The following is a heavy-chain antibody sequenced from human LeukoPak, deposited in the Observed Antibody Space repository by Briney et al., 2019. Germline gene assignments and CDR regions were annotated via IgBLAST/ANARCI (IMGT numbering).Heavy chain of an antibody. Sequence: SETLSLTCTVSGGSISSYYWSWIRQPPGKGPEWIGYIYYSGSTNYNPSLKSRVTISVDTSKNQFSLKLSSVTAADTAVYYCASVSGYYSANHAFDIWGQGTMVTVSS. CDR3: ASVSGYYSANHAFDI. CDR1: GGSISSYY. CDR2: IYYSGST. J-gene: IGHJ3*02. D-gene: IGHD3-22*01. V-gene: IGHV4-59*01.